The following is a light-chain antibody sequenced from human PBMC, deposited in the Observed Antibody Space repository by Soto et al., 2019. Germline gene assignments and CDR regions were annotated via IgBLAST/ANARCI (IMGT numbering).Light chain of an antibody. CDR3: SSYTDTGHVV. Sequence: QSALTQPASVSGSPGQSITISCTGTSSDVGAYDYVSWYQQHPGKAPKLMIYEVSSRPSGVSNRFSGSKSGNTASLTISGLQAEDEADYYCSSYTDTGHVVFGRGTKLTVL. CDR1: SSDVGAYDY. V-gene: IGLV2-14*01. CDR2: EVS. J-gene: IGLJ2*01.